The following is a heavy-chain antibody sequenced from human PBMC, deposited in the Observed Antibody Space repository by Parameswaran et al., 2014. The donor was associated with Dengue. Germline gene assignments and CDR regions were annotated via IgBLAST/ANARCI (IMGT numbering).Heavy chain of an antibody. Sequence: VRQMPGKGLEWVAVISYDGSNKYYADSVKGRFTISGDNSKNTLYLQMNSLRAEDTAVYYCVRSWASSGYPNWYFDLWGRGTLVTVSS. D-gene: IGHD3-22*01. V-gene: IGHV3-30-3*01. CDR3: VRSWASSGYPNWYFDL. CDR2: ISYDGSNK. J-gene: IGHJ2*01.